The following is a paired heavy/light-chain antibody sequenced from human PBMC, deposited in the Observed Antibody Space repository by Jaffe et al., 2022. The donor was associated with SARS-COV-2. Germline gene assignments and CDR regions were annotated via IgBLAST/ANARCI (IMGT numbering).Light chain of an antibody. CDR3: CSYAGGDTFV. Sequence: QSALTQPRSVSGSPGQSVTISCTGTSSDVGGYDYVSWYQQHPGKVPKHMIYDVNIRPSGVPDRFSGSKSGNTASLTISGLQAEDEADYYCCSYAGGDTFVFGTGTKVTVL. CDR1: SSDVGGYDY. V-gene: IGLV2-11*01. J-gene: IGLJ1*01. CDR2: DVN.
Heavy chain of an antibody. J-gene: IGHJ4*02. D-gene: IGHD1-26*01. CDR1: GFTFNNAW. CDR2: IKTKPDGETS. CDR3: TSRVRTTNDF. V-gene: IGHV3-15*01. Sequence: EVRLVQSGGGLVQPGGSLTLSCAASGFTFNNAWMNWVRQVPGKGLEWVGRIKTKPDGETSEYAVAVNGKFTISRDDSRNTLFLRMNSLTTEDTAIYYCTSRVRTTNDFWGQGTLVTVSS.